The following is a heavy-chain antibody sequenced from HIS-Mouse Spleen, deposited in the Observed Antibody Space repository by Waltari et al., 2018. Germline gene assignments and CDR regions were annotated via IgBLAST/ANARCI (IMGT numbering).Heavy chain of an antibody. CDR1: GCPFVSYA. Sequence: QVQLVESGGGVVQPGRSLRLSCAAFGCPFVSYALHWVRLAPGKGLEWVAVISYDGSNKYYADSVKGRFTISRDNSKNTLYLQMNSLRAEDTAVYYCARDRLGGSGSYYFDYWGQGTLVTVSS. D-gene: IGHD3-10*01. CDR2: ISYDGSNK. J-gene: IGHJ4*02. V-gene: IGHV3-30*04. CDR3: ARDRLGGSGSYYFDY.